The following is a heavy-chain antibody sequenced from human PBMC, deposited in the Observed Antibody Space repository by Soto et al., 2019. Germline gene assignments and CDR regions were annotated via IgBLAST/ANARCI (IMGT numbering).Heavy chain of an antibody. CDR3: ARGGSYGLLGMDV. V-gene: IGHV4-30-2*01. Sequence: SETLSLTCAVSGGSISSGGYSWSWIRQPPGKGLEWIGYIYHSGSTYYNPSLKSRVTISVDRSKNQFSLKLSSVTAADTAVYYCARGGSYGLLGMDVWGQGTLVTVSS. CDR1: GGSISSGGYS. J-gene: IGHJ4*02. CDR2: IYHSGST. D-gene: IGHD1-26*01.